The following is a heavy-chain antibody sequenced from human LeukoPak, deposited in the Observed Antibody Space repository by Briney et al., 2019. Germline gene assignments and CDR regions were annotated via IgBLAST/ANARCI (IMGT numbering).Heavy chain of an antibody. CDR2: IKQDGSQK. Sequence: PGGSPRLSCAASGLTFSSYWMSWVRQAPGKGLEWVANIKQDGSQKYYVDSVKGRFTISRDNAKNSLYLQMNSLSAEDTAVYYCAGAGLDYWGQGTLVTVSS. J-gene: IGHJ4*02. CDR1: GLTFSSYW. CDR3: AGAGLDY. V-gene: IGHV3-7*03.